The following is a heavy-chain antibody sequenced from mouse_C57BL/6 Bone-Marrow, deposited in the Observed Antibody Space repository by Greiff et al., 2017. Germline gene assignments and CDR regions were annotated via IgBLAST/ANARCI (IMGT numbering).Heavy chain of an antibody. V-gene: IGHV1-55*01. Sequence: QVHVKQPGAELVKPGASVKMSCKASGYTFTSYWITWVKQRPGQGLEWIGDIYPGSGSTNYNEKFKSKATLTVDTSSSTAYMQLSSLTSEDSAVYYCADAMDYWGQGTSVTVSS. J-gene: IGHJ4*01. CDR3: ADAMDY. CDR2: IYPGSGST. CDR1: GYTFTSYW.